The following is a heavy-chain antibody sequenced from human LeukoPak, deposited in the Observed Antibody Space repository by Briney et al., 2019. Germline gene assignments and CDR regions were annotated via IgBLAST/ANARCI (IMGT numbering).Heavy chain of an antibody. CDR3: ARRRRGITIFGVVIAKIYYYYYMDV. V-gene: IGHV4-34*01. J-gene: IGHJ6*03. CDR1: GGSFSGYY. Sequence: TASETLSLTCAVYGGSFSGYYWSWIRQPPGKGLEWIGEINHSGSTNYNPSLKSRVTISVDTSKNQFSLKLSSVTAADTAVYYCARRRRGITIFGVVIAKIYYYYYMDVWGKGTTVTVSS. CDR2: INHSGST. D-gene: IGHD3-3*01.